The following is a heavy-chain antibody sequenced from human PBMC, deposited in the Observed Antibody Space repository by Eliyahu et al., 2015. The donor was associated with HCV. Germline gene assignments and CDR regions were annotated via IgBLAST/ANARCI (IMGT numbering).Heavy chain of an antibody. CDR2: LYSSGQT. CDR3: ARNSYDIRYGYYFDL. J-gene: IGHJ2*01. CDR1: GFTVGKPY. V-gene: IGHV3-66*01. Sequence: VQLVESGGVLVQPGESLRLTCXAAGFTVGKPYXSWVRQAPGKGLEGVSILYSSGQTYYADSLQDRFTISRDSSKNTLFLQLNNLRAEDTALYYCARNSYDIRYGYYFDLWGRGTLVTVSS. D-gene: IGHD2-15*01.